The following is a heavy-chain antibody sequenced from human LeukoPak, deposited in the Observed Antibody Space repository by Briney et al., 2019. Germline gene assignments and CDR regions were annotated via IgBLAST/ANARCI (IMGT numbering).Heavy chain of an antibody. CDR1: GYTFTSYG. CDR3: ARKGWVRYGTNRGDDAFDI. CDR2: ISAYNGNT. D-gene: IGHD1-7*01. Sequence: GASVKVSCKGSGYTFTSYGISWERQAPGQGLEWMGWISAYNGNTNYAQKLQGRVTMTTDTSTSTAYMELRSLRSDDTAVYYCARKGWVRYGTNRGDDAFDIWGQGTMVTVSS. V-gene: IGHV1-18*01. J-gene: IGHJ3*02.